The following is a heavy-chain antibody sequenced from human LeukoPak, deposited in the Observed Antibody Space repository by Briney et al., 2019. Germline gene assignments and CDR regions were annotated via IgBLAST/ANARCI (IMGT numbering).Heavy chain of an antibody. CDR1: GYTFTGDY. J-gene: IGHJ4*02. CDR2: INPNSGGT. Sequence: GSVKVSCKASGYTFTGDYMHWVRQAPGQGLEWMGWINPNSGGTNYAQKFQGRVTMTRDTSISTAYMELSRLRSDDTAVYYCAREVGGSGSGSYDYWGQGTLVTVSS. CDR3: AREVGGSGSGSYDY. D-gene: IGHD3-10*01. V-gene: IGHV1-2*02.